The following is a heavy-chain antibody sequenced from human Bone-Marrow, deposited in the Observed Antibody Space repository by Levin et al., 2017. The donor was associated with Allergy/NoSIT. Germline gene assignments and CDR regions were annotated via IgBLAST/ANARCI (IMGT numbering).Heavy chain of an antibody. CDR1: GFTISSNY. D-gene: IGHD3-22*01. CDR2: IYSGGST. V-gene: IGHV3-53*01. CDR3: ARNLDSSGYDYYFDY. J-gene: IGHJ4*02. Sequence: ETLSLTCAASGFTISSNYMSWVRQAPGKGLEWVSVIYSGGSTYYADSVKGRFTISRDNSKNTLYLQMNSLRAEDTAVYYCARNLDSSGYDYYFDYWGQGTLVTVSS.